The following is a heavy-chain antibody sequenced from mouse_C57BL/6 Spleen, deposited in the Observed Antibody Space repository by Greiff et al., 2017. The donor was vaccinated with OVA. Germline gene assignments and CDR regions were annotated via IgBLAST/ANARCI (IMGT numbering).Heavy chain of an antibody. Sequence: EVKLMESGGGLVKPGGSLKLSCAASGFTFSSYAMSWVRQTPEKRLEWVATISDGGSYTYYPDNVKGRFTISRDNAKNNLYLQMSHLKSEDTAMYYCARANWDVWAYWGQGTLVTVSA. V-gene: IGHV5-4*03. D-gene: IGHD4-1*01. J-gene: IGHJ3*01. CDR1: GFTFSSYA. CDR2: ISDGGSYT. CDR3: ARANWDVWAY.